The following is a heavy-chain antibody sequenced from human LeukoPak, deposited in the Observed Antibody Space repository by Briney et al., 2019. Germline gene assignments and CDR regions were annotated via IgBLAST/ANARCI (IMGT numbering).Heavy chain of an antibody. V-gene: IGHV4-61*02. Sequence: PSETLSLTCTVSGYSISSGYYWSWIRQPAGKALEWIGRINTSGNINYNPSLKSRVTLSVDTSNNQFSLKLSSLTAADTAVYYCARGLSSSWYWFDTWGQGTLVTVSS. CDR1: GYSISSGYY. D-gene: IGHD6-13*01. CDR3: ARGLSSSWYWFDT. CDR2: INTSGNI. J-gene: IGHJ5*02.